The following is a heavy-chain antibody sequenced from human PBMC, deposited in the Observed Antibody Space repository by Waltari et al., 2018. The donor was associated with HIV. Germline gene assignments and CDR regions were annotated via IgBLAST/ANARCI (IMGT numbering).Heavy chain of an antibody. D-gene: IGHD5-18*01. CDR2: IKQDGSEE. Sequence: EVQLVESGGGLVQPGGSLRLSCAAAGLTFRSYWMSWVSQAPGKGLEWVANIKQDGSEEYYVDSVKGRFTISRDNAKNSLYLQMNSLRAEDTAVYYCATLGGGYSYGALDYWGQGTLVTVSS. CDR3: ATLGGGYSYGALDY. V-gene: IGHV3-7*01. J-gene: IGHJ4*02. CDR1: GLTFRSYW.